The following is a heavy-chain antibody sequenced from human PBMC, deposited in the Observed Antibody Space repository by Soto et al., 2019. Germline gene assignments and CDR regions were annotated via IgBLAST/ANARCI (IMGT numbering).Heavy chain of an antibody. CDR2: IYWDDDK. Sequence: QITLKESGPTLVKPTQTLTLTCTFSGFSLSSTRVAVGWIRQPPGKALEWLALIYWDDDKLYSPFLKSRLTITKDTSKNQVVLTMTNMDPVATATYYCAHSVVAGLGYYFDYWGQGTLVTVSS. CDR3: AHSVVAGLGYYFDY. CDR1: GFSLSSTRVA. D-gene: IGHD6-19*01. V-gene: IGHV2-5*02. J-gene: IGHJ4*02.